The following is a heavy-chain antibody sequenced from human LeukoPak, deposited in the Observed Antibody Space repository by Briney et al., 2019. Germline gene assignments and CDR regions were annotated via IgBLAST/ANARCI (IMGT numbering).Heavy chain of an antibody. D-gene: IGHD1-7*01. V-gene: IGHV4-59*08. J-gene: IGHJ6*02. CDR3: AGSTITYYYYGMDV. Sequence: PSETLSLTCTVSGGSISSYYWSWIRQPPGKGLEWIGYIYYSGSTNYNPPLKSRVTISVDTSKNQFSLKLSSVTAADTAVYYCAGSTITYYYYGMDVWGQGTTVTVSS. CDR2: IYYSGST. CDR1: GGSISSYY.